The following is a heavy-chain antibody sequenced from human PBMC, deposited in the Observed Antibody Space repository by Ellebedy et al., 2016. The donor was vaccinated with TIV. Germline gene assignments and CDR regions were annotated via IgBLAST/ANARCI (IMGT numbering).Heavy chain of an antibody. D-gene: IGHD5-18*01. CDR1: GFTFDDYA. V-gene: IGHV3-23*01. J-gene: IGHJ6*02. Sequence: GESLKISCAASGFTFDDYAMHWVRQAPGKGLEWVSAISGSGGSTYYTDSVKGRFTISRDNSMNTLYLQMNSLRAEDTAVYYCAKVDTAVVTNYYYGMDVWGQGTTVTVSS. CDR3: AKVDTAVVTNYYYGMDV. CDR2: ISGSGGST.